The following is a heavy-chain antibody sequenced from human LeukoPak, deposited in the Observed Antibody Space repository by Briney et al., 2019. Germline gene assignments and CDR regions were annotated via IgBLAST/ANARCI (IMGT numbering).Heavy chain of an antibody. CDR3: AKGGYYDSSGYYMV. CDR2: ISGGSSTI. D-gene: IGHD3-22*01. V-gene: IGHV3-48*01. CDR1: GFTFSSYS. J-gene: IGHJ4*02. Sequence: SGGSLRLSCAASGFTFSSYSMSWVRQAPGKGLEWVSYISGGSSTIYNADSVKGRFTISRDNSKNTLYLQMNSLRAEDTAVYYCAKGGYYDSSGYYMVWGQGTLVTVSS.